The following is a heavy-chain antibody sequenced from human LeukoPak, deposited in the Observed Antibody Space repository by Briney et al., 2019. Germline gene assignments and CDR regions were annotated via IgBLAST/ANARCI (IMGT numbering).Heavy chain of an antibody. CDR1: GYTFTGYY. V-gene: IGHV1-2*04. Sequence: ASVKVSCKASGYTFTGYYMHWVRQAPGQGLEWMGWINPNSGGTNYAQKFQGWVTMTRDTSISTAYMELSRLRSEDTAVYYCARGALVGASYYFDYWGQGTLVTVSS. D-gene: IGHD1-26*01. CDR3: ARGALVGASYYFDY. J-gene: IGHJ4*02. CDR2: INPNSGGT.